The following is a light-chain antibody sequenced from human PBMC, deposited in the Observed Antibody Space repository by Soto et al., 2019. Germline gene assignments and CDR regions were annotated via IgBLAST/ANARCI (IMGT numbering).Light chain of an antibody. CDR2: DVI. CDR1: SSDVGGYDY. J-gene: IGLJ2*01. Sequence: QSVLTQPRSVSGSPGQSVTISCTGTSSDVGGYDYVSWYQHHPGKAPKVIIYDVIKRPSGVPDRFSGSKSGNTASLTISGLQTEDEANYFCCSYAGTYAYVIFGGGTKLTVL. CDR3: CSYAGTYAYVI. V-gene: IGLV2-11*01.